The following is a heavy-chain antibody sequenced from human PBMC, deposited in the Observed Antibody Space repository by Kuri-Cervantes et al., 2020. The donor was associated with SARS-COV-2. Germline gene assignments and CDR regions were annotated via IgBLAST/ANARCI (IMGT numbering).Heavy chain of an antibody. CDR3: ARDADSSSWYAY. J-gene: IGHJ4*02. D-gene: IGHD3-22*01. CDR1: GFTFSSYG. Sequence: GGSLRLSCAASGFTFSSYGMNWVRQAPGKGLEWVANIKQDGSERFYVDSVKGRFTISRDNAKNSLYLQMDSLRVEDTAVYYCARDADSSSWYAYWGQGALVTVSS. V-gene: IGHV3-7*01. CDR2: IKQDGSER.